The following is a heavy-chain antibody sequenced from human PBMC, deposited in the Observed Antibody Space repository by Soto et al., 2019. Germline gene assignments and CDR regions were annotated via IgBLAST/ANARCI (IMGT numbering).Heavy chain of an antibody. CDR3: GRDSPAKMDLFDP. J-gene: IGHJ5*02. Sequence: SETLSLTFTVSGGSVSSGTYYWSWIRQPPAKRPEWIGYIHYSGTTSYNPSLKSRVTISVDRSKNQFSLKLTSGTSADTAVYYCGRDSPAKMDLFDPWGQGTLVTVSS. V-gene: IGHV4-61*01. CDR2: IHYSGTT. CDR1: GGSVSSGTYY. D-gene: IGHD2-2*01.